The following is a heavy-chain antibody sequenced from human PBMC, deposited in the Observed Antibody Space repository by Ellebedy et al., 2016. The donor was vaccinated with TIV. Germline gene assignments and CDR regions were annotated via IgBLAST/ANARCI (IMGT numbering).Heavy chain of an antibody. V-gene: IGHV3-15*01. J-gene: IGHJ5*02. Sequence: GGSLRLXCAASGFTFSGYGMHWVRQAPGKGLEWVGRIKSKTDGGTTDYAAPVKGRFTISRDDSKNTLYLQMNSLRAEDTAVYYCAHATVRAWGQGTLVTVSS. CDR3: AHATVRA. CDR1: GFTFSGYG. CDR2: IKSKTDGGTT. D-gene: IGHD3-10*01.